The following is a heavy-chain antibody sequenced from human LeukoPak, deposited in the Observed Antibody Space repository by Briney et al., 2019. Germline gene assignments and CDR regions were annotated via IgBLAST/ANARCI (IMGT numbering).Heavy chain of an antibody. CDR1: GFTFSSYG. J-gene: IGHJ4*02. D-gene: IGHD5-18*01. CDR3: ARGRAVKNTAMGPPYY. V-gene: IGHV3-30*02. CDR2: IRYDGSNK. Sequence: SGGSLRLSCAASGFTFSSYGMHWVRQAPGKGLEWVAFIRYDGSNKYYAGSVKGRFTISRDNSKNTLYLQMNSLRAEDTAVYYCARGRAVKNTAMGPPYYWGQGTLVTVSS.